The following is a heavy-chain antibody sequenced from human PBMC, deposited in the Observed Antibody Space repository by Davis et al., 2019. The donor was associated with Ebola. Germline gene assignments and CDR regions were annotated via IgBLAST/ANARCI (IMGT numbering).Heavy chain of an antibody. CDR2: IYYSGST. D-gene: IGHD3-22*01. J-gene: IGHJ6*03. Sequence: PSETLSLTCTVSGGSISRGGSYWTWIRQHPGKGLEWIGYIYYSGSTYYKPSLKSRVTISLDTSKNQFSLNLYSGTAADTAVYYCARDLRYESSGYDYYFYMDVWGKGTTVTVSS. CDR1: GGSISRGGSY. V-gene: IGHV4-31*03. CDR3: ARDLRYESSGYDYYFYMDV.